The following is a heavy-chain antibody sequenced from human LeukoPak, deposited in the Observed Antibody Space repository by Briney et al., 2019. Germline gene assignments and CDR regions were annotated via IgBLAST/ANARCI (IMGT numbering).Heavy chain of an antibody. CDR3: ARDGYSSGPVAD. CDR2: INQDGSEK. J-gene: IGHJ4*02. D-gene: IGHD2-15*01. CDR1: GFSISNYW. V-gene: IGHV3-7*04. Sequence: GGSLRLSYAVSGFSISNYWISWVRHIPGKGLEWVANINQDGSEKYYVDSVKGRFTISRDNAKNSLYLQMNSLRAEDTAVYYCARDGYSSGPVADWGQGTLVTVSS.